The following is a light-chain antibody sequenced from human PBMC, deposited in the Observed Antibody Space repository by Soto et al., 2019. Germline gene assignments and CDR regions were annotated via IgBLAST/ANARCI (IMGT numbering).Light chain of an antibody. J-gene: IGKJ4*01. CDR2: DAS. V-gene: IGKV3-20*01. Sequence: EFVLTQSPGTLSLSPGERATLSCRDSQTVRNNYLAWYQQKPGQAPRLLIYDASSRATGIPDRFSGGGSGTGFTLTISRLEPEDFAVYYCQQFSSYPLTFGGGTKVEIK. CDR3: QQFSSYPLT. CDR1: QTVRNNY.